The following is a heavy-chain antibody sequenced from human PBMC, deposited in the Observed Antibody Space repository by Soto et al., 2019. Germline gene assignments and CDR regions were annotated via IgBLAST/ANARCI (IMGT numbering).Heavy chain of an antibody. D-gene: IGHD3-22*01. CDR2: ITPLFGIA. J-gene: IGHJ6*02. CDR1: GVTFCSYA. CDR3: AGALYYDSSGYYNLAYYYGMDV. Sequence: SVKVSCKASGVTFCSYAMCWVRQSSGQGLERMGGITPLFGIANYAQKFPGRVTITADESXSTAYMELSSLKPEDAAVYYCAGALYYDSSGYYNLAYYYGMDVWG. V-gene: IGHV1-69*13.